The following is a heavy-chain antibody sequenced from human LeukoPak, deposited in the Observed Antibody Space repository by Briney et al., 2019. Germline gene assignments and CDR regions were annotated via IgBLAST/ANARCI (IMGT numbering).Heavy chain of an antibody. V-gene: IGHV4-4*07. CDR1: GGSISSYH. J-gene: IGHJ6*02. CDR3: VRERDWDVSGMDV. D-gene: IGHD2-21*02. CDR2: IYPSGST. Sequence: PSETLSLTCTVAGGSISSYHWSWIRQSAGKGLEWIGRIYPSGSTNYNPSLESRVTMSIDTSRNQFSLKLNSVTAADTAVYYCVRERDWDVSGMDVWGRGTTVTVSS.